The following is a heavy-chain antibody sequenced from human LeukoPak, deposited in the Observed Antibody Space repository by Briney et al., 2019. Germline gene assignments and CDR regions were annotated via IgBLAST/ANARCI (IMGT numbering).Heavy chain of an antibody. Sequence: GGSLRLSCAASGSTVGNNYMNWVRQAPGKGLEWISLIYSGGRTHYADSVKGRFTISRDNSKNTLYLQMNNVRAEDTAVYYCARDGAAAASGTWAWGRGTLVTVSS. CDR3: ARDGAAAASGTWA. V-gene: IGHV3-53*01. J-gene: IGHJ5*02. D-gene: IGHD6-13*01. CDR2: IYSGGRT. CDR1: GSTVGNNY.